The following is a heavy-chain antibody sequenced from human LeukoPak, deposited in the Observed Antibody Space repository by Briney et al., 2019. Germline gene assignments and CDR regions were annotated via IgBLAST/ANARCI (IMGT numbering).Heavy chain of an antibody. CDR1: GYSFTSYW. CDR3: ARRGDSSRYGGSWFDP. CDR2: IYPGDSDT. D-gene: IGHD6-19*01. Sequence: GESLKISCKGSGYSFTSYWIGWARQMPGKGLEWMGIIYPGDSDTRYSPSFQGQVTISADKSISTAYLQWSSLKASDTAMYYCARRGDSSRYGGSWFDPWGQGTLVTVSS. J-gene: IGHJ5*02. V-gene: IGHV5-51*01.